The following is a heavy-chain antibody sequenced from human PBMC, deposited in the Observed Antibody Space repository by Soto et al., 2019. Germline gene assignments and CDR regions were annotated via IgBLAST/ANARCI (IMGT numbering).Heavy chain of an antibody. CDR1: GFTFSSYW. V-gene: IGHV3-74*01. CDR2: IDIAGSTT. D-gene: IGHD6-19*01. CDR3: ARDQTVAGPTTFDY. Sequence: ETLRLSCAASGFTFSSYWMHWVRQTPGKGLVWVSRIDIAGSTTTYADSVKGRFTISRDNAKNTLYLQMNSLRAEDTAVYYCARDQTVAGPTTFDYCGQGTLVTVSS. J-gene: IGHJ4*02.